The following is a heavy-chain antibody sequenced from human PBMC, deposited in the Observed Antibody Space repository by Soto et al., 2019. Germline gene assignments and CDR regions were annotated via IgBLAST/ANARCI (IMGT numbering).Heavy chain of an antibody. J-gene: IGHJ6*02. CDR2: ISYDGSNK. CDR1: GFTFSSYA. CDR3: ARGYYGSGSYPIVRYYYYYGMDV. D-gene: IGHD3-10*01. V-gene: IGHV3-30-3*01. Sequence: GGSLRLSCAASGFTFSSYAMHWVRQASGKGLEWVAVISYDGSNKYYADSVKGRFTISRDNSKNTLYLQMNSLRAEDTAVYYCARGYYGSGSYPIVRYYYYYGMDVWGQGTTVTVSS.